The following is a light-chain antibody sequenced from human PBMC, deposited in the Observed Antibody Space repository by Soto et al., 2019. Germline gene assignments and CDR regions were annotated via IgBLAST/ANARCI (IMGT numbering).Light chain of an antibody. CDR1: QSVSSN. CDR2: GAS. V-gene: IGKV3-15*01. J-gene: IGKJ1*01. Sequence: EIVMTQSPATLSVSPGERATLSCRASQSVSSNLAWYQQKPGQAPRLLIHGASTRATGIPARFSGSGSGTELTLTISSLQSEDFAVYYCQQYNNWPLTFGQGTKVEIK. CDR3: QQYNNWPLT.